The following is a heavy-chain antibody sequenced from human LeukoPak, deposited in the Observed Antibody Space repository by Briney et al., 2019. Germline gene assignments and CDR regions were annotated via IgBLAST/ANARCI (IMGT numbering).Heavy chain of an antibody. J-gene: IGHJ6*02. Sequence: EESLKISCKGSGYSFITYWIGWVRQMPGKRLEWMGIIYPGDSDTRYSPSFQGQVTISADKSISTAYLQWSSLKASDTAMYYCARRGKGQQLTYYYYGMDVWGQGTTVTVSS. D-gene: IGHD6-13*01. CDR3: ARRGKGQQLTYYYYGMDV. CDR1: GYSFITYW. V-gene: IGHV5-51*01. CDR2: IYPGDSDT.